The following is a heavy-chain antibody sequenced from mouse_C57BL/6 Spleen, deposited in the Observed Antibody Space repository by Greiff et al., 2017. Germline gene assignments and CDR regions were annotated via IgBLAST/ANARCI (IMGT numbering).Heavy chain of an antibody. CDR1: GFTFSDYG. CDR3: AGLITGDY. V-gene: IGHV5-17*01. D-gene: IGHD1-1*01. Sequence: EVQLVESGGGLVQPGGSLKLSCAASGFTFSDYGMHWVRQAPEQGLEWVAYISSGSSTIYYADTVQGRFTISRDNATNTLFLQMTSLRSEDTAMYYCAGLITGDYWGQGTTLTVSS. J-gene: IGHJ2*01. CDR2: ISSGSSTI.